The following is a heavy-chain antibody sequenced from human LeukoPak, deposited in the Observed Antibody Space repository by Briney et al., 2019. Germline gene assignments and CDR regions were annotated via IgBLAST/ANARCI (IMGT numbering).Heavy chain of an antibody. J-gene: IGHJ6*03. CDR3: ARGTAGYYYMDV. V-gene: IGHV1-2*02. Sequence: ASVKVSCKASGYTFTGYYMHWVRQAPGQGLEWMGWINPNSGGTNYAQKFQGRVTMTRDTSISTAYMELRSLRSDDTAVYYCARGTAGYYYMDVWGKGTTVTVSS. CDR1: GYTFTGYY. CDR2: INPNSGGT.